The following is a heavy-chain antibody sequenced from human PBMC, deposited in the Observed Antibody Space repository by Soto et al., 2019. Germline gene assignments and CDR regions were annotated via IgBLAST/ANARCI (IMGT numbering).Heavy chain of an antibody. Sequence: EVQLLESGGGLVQPGGSLRLSCAASGFTFSSYAMSWVRQAPGKGLEWVSAISGSGGSTYYADSVKGRFTISRDNSKNPLYLQMNSLRAEDTAVYYCAKDLRRDYYDSSGYYPPDYWGQGTLVTVSS. CDR3: AKDLRRDYYDSSGYYPPDY. D-gene: IGHD3-22*01. CDR2: ISGSGGST. J-gene: IGHJ4*02. CDR1: GFTFSSYA. V-gene: IGHV3-23*01.